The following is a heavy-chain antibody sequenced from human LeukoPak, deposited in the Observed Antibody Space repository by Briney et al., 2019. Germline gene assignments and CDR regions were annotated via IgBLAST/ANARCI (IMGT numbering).Heavy chain of an antibody. CDR2: INHSGST. D-gene: IGHD1-7*01. CDR1: GGSFSGYY. V-gene: IGHV4-34*01. Sequence: SETLSLTCAVYGGSFSGYYWSWIRQPPGKGLEWIGEINHSGSTNYNPSLKSRVTISVDTSKNQFSLKLSSVTAADTAVYYCASKTGTFDYWGQGTLVTVPS. J-gene: IGHJ4*02. CDR3: ASKTGTFDY.